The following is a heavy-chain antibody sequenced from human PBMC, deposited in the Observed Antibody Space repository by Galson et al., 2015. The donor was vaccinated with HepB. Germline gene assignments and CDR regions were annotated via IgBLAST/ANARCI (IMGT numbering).Heavy chain of an antibody. CDR3: ARDQLLWFGEPPIEGYYGMDV. D-gene: IGHD3-10*01. CDR2: ISSSSSYT. Sequence: SLRLSCAASGFTFSDYYMSWIRQAPGKGLEWVSYISSSSSYTNYADSVKGRFTISRDNAKNSLYLQMSSLRAEDAAVYYCARDQLLWFGEPPIEGYYGMDVWGQGTTVTVSS. J-gene: IGHJ6*02. V-gene: IGHV3-11*05. CDR1: GFTFSDYY.